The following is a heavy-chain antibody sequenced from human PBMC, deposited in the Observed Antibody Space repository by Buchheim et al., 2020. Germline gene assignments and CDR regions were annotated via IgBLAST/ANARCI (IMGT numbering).Heavy chain of an antibody. J-gene: IGHJ4*02. CDR2: ISGSGIST. Sequence: EVQLLESGGGLVQPGGSLRLSCAASGFTFGSSGMSWVRQAPGKGLEWVSDISGSGISTNYADSVKGRFTISRDNSKNTLYLQMNSLRVEDTAVYYCAKDPTSGYNYFDNWGQGT. CDR3: AKDPTSGYNYFDN. V-gene: IGHV3-23*01. CDR1: GFTFGSSG. D-gene: IGHD3-22*01.